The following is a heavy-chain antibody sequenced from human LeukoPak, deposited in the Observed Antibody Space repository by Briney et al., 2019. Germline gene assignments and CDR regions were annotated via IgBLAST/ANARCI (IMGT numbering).Heavy chain of an antibody. D-gene: IGHD4-11*01. CDR1: GYTFSGYY. J-gene: IGHJ4*02. V-gene: IGHV1-2*02. CDR3: ARETTVTGTFDY. Sequence: ASVKVSCKASGYTFSGYYMHWARQAPGQGLEWMGWINPNSGGTNYAQKFQGRVTMTRDTSISTAYMELSRLRSDDTAVYYCARETTVTGTFDYWGQGTLVTVSS. CDR2: INPNSGGT.